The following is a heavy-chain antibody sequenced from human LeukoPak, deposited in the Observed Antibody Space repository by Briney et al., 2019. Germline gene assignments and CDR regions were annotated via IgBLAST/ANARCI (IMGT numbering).Heavy chain of an antibody. J-gene: IGHJ4*02. CDR3: ARRYSGSYYGADY. CDR2: IIPILGIA. CDR1: GGTFSSYA. D-gene: IGHD1-26*01. Sequence: ASVKVSCKASGGTFSSYAISWVRQAPGQGLEWMGRIIPILGIANYAQKLQGRVTMTTDTSTSTAYMELRSLRSDDTAVYYCARRYSGSYYGADYWGQGTLVTVSP. V-gene: IGHV1-69*04.